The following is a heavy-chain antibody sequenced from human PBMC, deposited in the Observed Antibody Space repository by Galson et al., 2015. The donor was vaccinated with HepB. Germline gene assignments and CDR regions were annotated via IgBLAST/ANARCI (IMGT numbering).Heavy chain of an antibody. D-gene: IGHD1-1*01. CDR1: GYRFTGYW. J-gene: IGHJ4*02. V-gene: IGHV5-51*03. Sequence: QSGAEVKKPGESLKISCKIFGYRFTGYWIGWVRQRPGKGLEWMGNIYPGDSDTRYSPSVQGQVIISVDKSIDTAYLQWTSLKASDTGTSFCVRPLQRDSKYVASLGRGTLVPVSS. CDR2: IYPGDSDT. CDR3: VRPLQRDSKYVAS.